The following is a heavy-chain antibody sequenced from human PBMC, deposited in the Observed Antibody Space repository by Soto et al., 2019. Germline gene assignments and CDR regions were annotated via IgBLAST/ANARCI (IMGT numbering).Heavy chain of an antibody. J-gene: IGHJ6*02. CDR1: GYSFTSYW. V-gene: IGHV5-51*01. CDR3: ARDAVAGFYYYYGMDV. CDR2: IYPGDSDT. D-gene: IGHD6-19*01. Sequence: GESLKISCKVSGYSFTSYWIGWVRQMPGKSLEWMGIIYPGDSDTRYSPSFQGQVTISADKSISTAYLQWTSLKASDTAMYYCARDAVAGFYYYYGMDVWGQGTTVTVSS.